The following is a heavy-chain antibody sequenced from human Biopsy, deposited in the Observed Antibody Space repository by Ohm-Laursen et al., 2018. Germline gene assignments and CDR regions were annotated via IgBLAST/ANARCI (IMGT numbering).Heavy chain of an antibody. CDR1: GYTLNELS. D-gene: IGHD1-1*01. Sequence: GASVKVSCKLSGYTLNELSMHWVRQVPGKGLEWMGGFAPENGKTVYAQNFQARVSLTEDTSTDTAYMELSSLRSEDTAVYYCAADINVWNVNYWGQGTQVTVSS. J-gene: IGHJ4*02. V-gene: IGHV1-24*01. CDR2: FAPENGKT. CDR3: AADINVWNVNY.